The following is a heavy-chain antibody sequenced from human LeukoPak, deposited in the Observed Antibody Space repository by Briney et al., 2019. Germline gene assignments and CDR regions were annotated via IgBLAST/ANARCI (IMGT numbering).Heavy chain of an antibody. J-gene: IGHJ4*02. Sequence: PGGSLRLSCAASGFTFSTYAMSWVRQAPGKGLAWVASVKSDGAGTHYADSVKGRFTISRDNSKNILYLQMNSLRAEDTAVYYCAKDRGSYYYDEVFDYWGQGTLVTVSS. CDR2: VKSDGAGT. CDR3: AKDRGSYYYDEVFDY. CDR1: GFTFSTYA. V-gene: IGHV3-23*01. D-gene: IGHD3-22*01.